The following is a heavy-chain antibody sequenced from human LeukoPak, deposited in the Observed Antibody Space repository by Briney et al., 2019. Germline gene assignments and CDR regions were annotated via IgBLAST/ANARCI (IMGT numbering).Heavy chain of an antibody. CDR2: IRYDESTK. D-gene: IGHD5-12*01. Sequence: PGRSLRLSCVVSGFIFSNYGMHWVRQAPGKGLEWVAVIRYDESTKYYVDSVKGRFTISRDNSKNTLYLQMNGLRDDDTAAYYCARAYSRESGYDFIPYYWGQGTLVTVSS. CDR1: GFIFSNYG. V-gene: IGHV3-33*01. J-gene: IGHJ4*02. CDR3: ARAYSRESGYDFIPYY.